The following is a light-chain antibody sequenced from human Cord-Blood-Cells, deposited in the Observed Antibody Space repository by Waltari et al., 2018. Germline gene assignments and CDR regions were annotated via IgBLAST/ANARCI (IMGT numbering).Light chain of an antibody. CDR2: WAS. V-gene: IGKV4-1*01. J-gene: IGKJ4*01. CDR3: QQYYSTPLT. Sequence: DIVMTKSPDSLAVYLGERATINCKSSQSVLYSSNHKTYLAWYKHKPGQPPQLLIYWASTRESGVPDRFSGSGSGTDFTLTISSLQAEDVAVYYCQQYYSTPLTFGGGTKVEIK. CDR1: QSVLYSSNHKTY.